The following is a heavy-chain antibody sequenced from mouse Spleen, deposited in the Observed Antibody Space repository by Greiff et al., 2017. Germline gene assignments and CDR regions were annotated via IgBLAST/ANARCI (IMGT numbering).Heavy chain of an antibody. CDR3: ARRGSYGSSYGIFDY. Sequence: EVQLQQSGPVLVKPGASVKMSCKASGYTFTDYYMNWVKQSHGKSLEWIGVINPYNGGTSFNQKFKGKATLTVDKSSSTAYMELNSLTSEDSAVYYCARRGSYGSSYGIFDYWGQGTTLTVSS. D-gene: IGHD1-1*01. CDR2: INPYNGGT. V-gene: IGHV1-19*01. CDR1: GYTFTDYY. J-gene: IGHJ2*01.